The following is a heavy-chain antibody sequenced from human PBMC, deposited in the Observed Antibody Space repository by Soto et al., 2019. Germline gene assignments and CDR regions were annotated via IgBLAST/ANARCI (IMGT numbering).Heavy chain of an antibody. J-gene: IGHJ4*02. D-gene: IGHD1-1*01. CDR2: IDRDEPFT. Sequence: EVQLVESGGGLVQPGGSLRLSCAGSGFTLSSYWMHWVRQAPGKGLEWVSRIDRDEPFTTYADSVKGRFTISRNNAKNTPELQMDSLRVEETAVDYFARVLPTGTAPPEFDYWGQGTLVTVSS. CDR3: ARVLPTGTAPPEFDY. CDR1: GFTLSSYW. V-gene: IGHV3-74*01.